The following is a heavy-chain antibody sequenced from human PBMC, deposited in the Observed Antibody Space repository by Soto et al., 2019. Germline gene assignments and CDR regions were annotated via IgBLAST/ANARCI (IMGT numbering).Heavy chain of an antibody. CDR3: ARIHWAQSSLDY. J-gene: IGHJ4*02. V-gene: IGHV4-4*07. CDR2: IYISGST. D-gene: IGHD6-19*01. Sequence: SETLSLTCTVSGGSISSYYWSWIRQPAGKGLEWIGRIYISGSTNYNPSLKSRVTLSVDTSKNQFSLKLTSVTAADSAFYYCARIHWAQSSLDYWGRGILVTVSS. CDR1: GGSISSYY.